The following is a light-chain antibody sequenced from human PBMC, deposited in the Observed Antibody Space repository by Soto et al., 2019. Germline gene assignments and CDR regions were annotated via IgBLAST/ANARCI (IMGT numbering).Light chain of an antibody. CDR2: DAS. Sequence: EIVLTQSPATLSLSPGERATLSSRASQSVSSYLAWYQQKPGQAPRLLIYDASNRATGIPARFSGSGSGTDFTLTISSLEPEDFAVYYCQQRSNWAITFGQGTRLEIK. CDR1: QSVSSY. V-gene: IGKV3-11*01. CDR3: QQRSNWAIT. J-gene: IGKJ5*01.